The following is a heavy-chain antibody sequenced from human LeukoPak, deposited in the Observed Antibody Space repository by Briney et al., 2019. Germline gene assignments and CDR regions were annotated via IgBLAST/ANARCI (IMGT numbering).Heavy chain of an antibody. J-gene: IGHJ4*02. V-gene: IGHV1-69*13. D-gene: IGHD6-13*01. CDR3: ARVLLNGQQPFDY. CDR1: GGTFSSYA. CDR2: IIPIFGTA. Sequence: SVKVSCKASGGTFSSYAISWVRQAPGQGLEWMGGIIPIFGTANYAQKFQGRVTITADESTSTAYMELSSLRSEDTAVYYCARVLLNGQQPFDYWGQGTLVTVSS.